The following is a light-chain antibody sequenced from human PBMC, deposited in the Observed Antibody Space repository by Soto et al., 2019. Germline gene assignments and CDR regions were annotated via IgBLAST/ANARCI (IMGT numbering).Light chain of an antibody. CDR1: QTISSW. J-gene: IGKJ1*01. CDR2: NAS. Sequence: DIQMTQSPSTLSGSVGDRVTITCRASQTISSWLAWYQQKPGKAPKLLIYNASTLKSGVPSRFSGSGSWTEFTITISSLQPDDFATYYCQHYNSYSEALGQGTKVELK. V-gene: IGKV1-5*03. CDR3: QHYNSYSEA.